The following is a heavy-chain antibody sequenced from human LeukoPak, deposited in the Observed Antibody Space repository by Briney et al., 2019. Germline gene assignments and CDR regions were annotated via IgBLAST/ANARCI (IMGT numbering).Heavy chain of an antibody. CDR1: GYTFTGYS. J-gene: IGHJ4*02. D-gene: IGHD3-3*01. V-gene: IGHV1-2*02. CDR3: ARGGGTISGVVDH. CDR2: FNPNSGGT. Sequence: GASVKVSXKASGYTFTGYSIHWVRQAPGQGLEWIGWFNPNSGGTNYAQKFQDRVTMTRDTSINTAYMELSRLRFDDTAVYYCARGGGTISGVVDHWGQGTLVTVSS.